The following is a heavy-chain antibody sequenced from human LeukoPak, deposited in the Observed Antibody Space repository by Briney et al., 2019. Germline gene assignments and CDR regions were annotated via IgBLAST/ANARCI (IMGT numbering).Heavy chain of an antibody. J-gene: IGHJ4*02. CDR3: AKFLPTHIVVANYYFDY. V-gene: IGHV3-23*01. CDR2: ISGSGGST. Sequence: GGSLRLSCAASGFTFSSYAMSWVRQAPGKGLEWVSAISGSGGSTYYADSVKGRFTISRDNSNNTLYLQMNNLRAEDTAVYYCAKFLPTHIVVANYYFDYWGQGTLVTVSS. CDR1: GFTFSSYA. D-gene: IGHD2-21*01.